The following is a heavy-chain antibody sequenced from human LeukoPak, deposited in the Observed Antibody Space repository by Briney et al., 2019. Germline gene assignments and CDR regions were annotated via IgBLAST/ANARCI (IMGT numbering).Heavy chain of an antibody. V-gene: IGHV4-59*01. J-gene: IGHJ3*02. Sequence: SETLSLTCTVSGGSISSYYWSWIRQPPGKGLEWIGYIYYSGSTNYNPSLKSRVTILVDTSKNQFSLKLSSVTAADTAVYYCASQPRYCSGGSCSDAFDIWGQGTMVTVSS. CDR3: ASQPRYCSGGSCSDAFDI. CDR1: GGSISSYY. CDR2: IYYSGST. D-gene: IGHD2-15*01.